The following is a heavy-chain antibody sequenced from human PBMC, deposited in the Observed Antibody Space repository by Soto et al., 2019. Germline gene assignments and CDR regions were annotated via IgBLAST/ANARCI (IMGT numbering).Heavy chain of an antibody. D-gene: IGHD1-1*01. CDR3: TSRIRTTNDN. Sequence: PGGSLRLSCVASGFPFTTVWMNWVRQARGKGPEWLGRVKTKAEGATTDYAAPAKGRFTILRDDSINTVYLQMTSLRIEDTALYYCTSRIRTTNDNWGQGTLVTVSS. CDR2: VKTKAEGATT. J-gene: IGHJ4*02. CDR1: GFPFTTVW. V-gene: IGHV3-15*07.